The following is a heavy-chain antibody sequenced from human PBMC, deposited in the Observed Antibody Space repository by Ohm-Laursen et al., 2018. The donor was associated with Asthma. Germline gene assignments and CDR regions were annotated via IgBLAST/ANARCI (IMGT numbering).Heavy chain of an antibody. V-gene: IGHV3-30-3*01. J-gene: IGHJ4*02. Sequence: SLRLSCAASGFTFRSYAMHWVCQAPGKGLEWVAVGGSYYDGGLKYYADSVNGRFTVSRDDSKNTLYLQMNSLRPDDTAVYYCARDVMEWYLPAFDFWGQGTLVTVSS. CDR1: GFTFRSYA. D-gene: IGHD3-3*01. CDR3: ARDVMEWYLPAFDF. CDR2: GGSYYDGGLK.